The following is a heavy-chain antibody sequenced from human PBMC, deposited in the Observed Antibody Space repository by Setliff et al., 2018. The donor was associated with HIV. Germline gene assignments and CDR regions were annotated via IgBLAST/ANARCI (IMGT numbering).Heavy chain of an antibody. D-gene: IGHD3-22*01. CDR2: ISGYNGKT. CDR1: GYTFTSYG. J-gene: IGHJ4*02. CDR3: ARNFYDSRGYRYDY. V-gene: IGHV1-18*01. Sequence: ASVKVSCKPSGYTFTSYGINWVRQAPGQGLEWMGWISGYNGKTNYAQKFQGRVTMTTDTSTSTAYRKLRSMRSDDTAVYYCARNFYDSRGYRYDYWGQGTLVTVSS.